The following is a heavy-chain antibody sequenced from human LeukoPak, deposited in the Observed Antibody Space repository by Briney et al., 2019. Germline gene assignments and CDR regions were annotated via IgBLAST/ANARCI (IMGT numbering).Heavy chain of an antibody. J-gene: IGHJ6*03. Sequence: GGSLRLSCAASGFTFSSYGMHWVRQAPGKGLEWVANIRQDGSEKYYVDSVKGRFTISRDNAKNSLYLQMNSLRAEDTAVYYCASSAYYYYYMDVWGKGTTVTISS. CDR2: IRQDGSEK. CDR1: GFTFSSYG. CDR3: ASSAYYYYYMDV. V-gene: IGHV3-7*01. D-gene: IGHD3-10*01.